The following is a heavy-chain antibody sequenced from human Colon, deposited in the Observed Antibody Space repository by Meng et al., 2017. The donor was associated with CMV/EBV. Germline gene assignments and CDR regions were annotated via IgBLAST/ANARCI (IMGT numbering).Heavy chain of an antibody. Sequence: ASVQVSCKTSGDTFFTHGITWVRQAPGQGLEWMGWVSDYNGETKYEQKFQGRGVMTTDTTTSTAYMDRRSLISVDTAINYCTKAGGVSIFGGIDDPWGQGTLVTVSS. D-gene: IGHD3-3*01. J-gene: IGHJ5*02. V-gene: IGHV1-18*01. CDR3: TKAGGVSIFGGIDDP. CDR2: VSDYNGET. CDR1: GDTFFTHG.